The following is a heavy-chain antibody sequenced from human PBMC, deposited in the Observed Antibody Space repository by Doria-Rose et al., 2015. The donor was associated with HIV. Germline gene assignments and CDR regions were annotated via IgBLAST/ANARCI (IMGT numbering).Heavy chain of an antibody. V-gene: IGHV2-26*01. CDR3: ARIKSSRWYHKYYFDF. CDR2: IFSDDER. CDR1: GVSLSSPGMG. J-gene: IGHJ4*02. D-gene: IGHD6-13*01. Sequence: QVQLVQSGPVLVKPTETLTLTCTVSGVSLSSPGMGVSWIRQPPGKALEWLANIFSDDERYYKTSPKSRLTISRGTSKSQVVLTMTDMDPVDTATYYCARIKSSRWYHKYYFDFWGQGTLVIVSA.